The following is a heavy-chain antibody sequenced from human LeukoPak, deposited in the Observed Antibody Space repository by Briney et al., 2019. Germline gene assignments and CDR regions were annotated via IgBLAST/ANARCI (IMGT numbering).Heavy chain of an antibody. J-gene: IGHJ3*01. V-gene: IGHV3-33*03. D-gene: IGHD7-27*01. Sequence: GGSLRLSCTASGFTFSGHTMHWVRQAPGKGLEWVSLMWFDGSNTDYADSVRGRFTISRDNSQNTVSLQMNSLRGEDTAVYYCAKDLKLGNCFHRDCHDAFDFWGQGTTVTVSS. CDR2: MWFDGSNT. CDR1: GFTFSGHT. CDR3: AKDLKLGNCFHRDCHDAFDF.